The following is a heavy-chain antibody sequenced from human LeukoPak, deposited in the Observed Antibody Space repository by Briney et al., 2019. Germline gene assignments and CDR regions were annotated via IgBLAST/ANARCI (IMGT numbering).Heavy chain of an antibody. Sequence: GASVKVSCKASGGTFSSYAISWVRQAPGQGLEWMGRIIPILGIANYAQKFQGRVTITADKSTSTAYMELSSLRSEDTAVYYCAIPPYSSSSPAPHWGQGTLVTVSS. D-gene: IGHD6-6*01. CDR2: IIPILGIA. CDR1: GGTFSSYA. CDR3: AIPPYSSSSPAPH. V-gene: IGHV1-69*04. J-gene: IGHJ4*02.